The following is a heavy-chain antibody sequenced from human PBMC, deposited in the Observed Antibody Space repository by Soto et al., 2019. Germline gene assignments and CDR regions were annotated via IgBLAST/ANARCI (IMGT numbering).Heavy chain of an antibody. Sequence: GGSLRLSCAASGFTFSSYSMNWVRQAPGKGLEWVSSISSSSSYIYYADSVKGRFTISRDNAKNSLYLQMNSLRAEDTAVYYCARDIGWWHKASVDPWGQGTLVTVSS. CDR3: ARDIGWWHKASVDP. CDR1: GFTFSSYS. J-gene: IGHJ5*02. D-gene: IGHD2-15*01. V-gene: IGHV3-21*01. CDR2: ISSSSSYI.